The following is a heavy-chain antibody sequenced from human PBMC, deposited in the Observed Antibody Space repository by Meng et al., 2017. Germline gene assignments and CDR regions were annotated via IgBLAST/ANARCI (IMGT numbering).Heavy chain of an antibody. CDR2: IIPIFGTA. J-gene: IGHJ5*02. Sequence: QVQPGPSGPAAKKSRSWVQVHCTASEGSFSSYAISCVRQAPGQGLEWMGGIIPIFGTANYEQTFQGRATITADKSTSTAYMALSSLRSEDTAVYYCARESWFDPWGQGTLVTVSS. CDR1: EGSFSSYA. CDR3: ARESWFDP. V-gene: IGHV1-69*06.